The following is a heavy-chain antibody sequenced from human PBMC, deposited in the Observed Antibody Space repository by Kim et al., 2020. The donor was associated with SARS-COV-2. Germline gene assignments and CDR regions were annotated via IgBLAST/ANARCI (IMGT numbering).Heavy chain of an antibody. Sequence: FTISRDNSKNTLYLQMNSLRAEDTAVYYCARGVHGITIFGVVIIPGWFDPWGQGTLVTVSS. D-gene: IGHD3-3*01. CDR3: ARGVHGITIFGVVIIPGWFDP. V-gene: IGHV3-30*01. J-gene: IGHJ5*02.